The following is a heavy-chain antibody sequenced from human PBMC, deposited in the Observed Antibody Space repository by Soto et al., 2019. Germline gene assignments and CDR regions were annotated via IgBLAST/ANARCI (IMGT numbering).Heavy chain of an antibody. Sequence: SETLSLTCAVSGYSISSGYYWGWIRQPPGKGLECIGSIYHRGSTYYNPSLKSRVTISVDTSKNQFSLKLSSVTAADKAVYYCARDRVGSNYYDRSALTYFDYWGQGPLVTVS. CDR3: ARDRVGSNYYDRSALTYFDY. CDR1: GYSISSGYY. D-gene: IGHD3-22*01. V-gene: IGHV4-38-2*02. CDR2: IYHRGST. J-gene: IGHJ4*02.